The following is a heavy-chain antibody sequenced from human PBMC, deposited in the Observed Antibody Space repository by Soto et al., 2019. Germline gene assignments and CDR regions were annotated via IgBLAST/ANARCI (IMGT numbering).Heavy chain of an antibody. Sequence: QVQLVESGGGVVQPGRSLRLSCAASGFTFSSYGMHWVRQAPGKGLEWVAVISYDGSNKYYADSVKGRFTISRDNSKNALYLQMNSLRAGDTAVYYCARCYGAFDYWGQGTLVTVSS. D-gene: IGHD4-17*01. CDR1: GFTFSSYG. CDR3: ARCYGAFDY. CDR2: ISYDGSNK. J-gene: IGHJ4*02. V-gene: IGHV3-30*03.